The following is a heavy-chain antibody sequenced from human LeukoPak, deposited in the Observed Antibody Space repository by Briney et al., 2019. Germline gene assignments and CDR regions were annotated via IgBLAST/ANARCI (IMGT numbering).Heavy chain of an antibody. CDR1: GASITSYY. CDR2: IYVTGST. CDR3: ARRGGSPLGAFDI. D-gene: IGHD2-15*01. Sequence: PSETLSLTCTVSGASITSYYWSWIRQPAGKGLEWIGRIYVTGSTNYNPSLESRVTMSLDTSKNQFSLKLTSVTSADTAMYYCARRGGSPLGAFDIWGQGTMVTVSS. V-gene: IGHV4-4*07. J-gene: IGHJ3*02.